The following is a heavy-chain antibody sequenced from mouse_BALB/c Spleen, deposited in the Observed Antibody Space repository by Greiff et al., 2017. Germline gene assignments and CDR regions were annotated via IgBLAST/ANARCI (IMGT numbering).Heavy chain of an antibody. CDR3: ARYGADYDGFAY. CDR1: GDSITSGY. V-gene: IGHV3-8*02. Sequence: EVMLVESGPSLVKPSQTLSLTCSVTGDSITSGYWNWIRKFPGNKLEYMGYISYSGSTYYNPSLKSRISITRDTSKNQYYLQLNSVTTEDTATYYCARYGADYDGFAYWGQGTLVTVSA. CDR2: ISYSGST. D-gene: IGHD2-4*01. J-gene: IGHJ3*01.